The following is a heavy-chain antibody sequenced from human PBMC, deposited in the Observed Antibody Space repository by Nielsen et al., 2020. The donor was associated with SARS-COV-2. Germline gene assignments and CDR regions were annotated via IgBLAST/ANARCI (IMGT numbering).Heavy chain of an antibody. CDR2: ISSNGGST. J-gene: IGHJ4*02. D-gene: IGHD6-19*01. V-gene: IGHV3-64D*06. Sequence: WIRQPPGKGLEYVSAISSNGGSTYYADSVKGRFTISRDNSKNTLYLQMSSLRAEDTAVYYCVGFDSSGWEPDYWGQGTLVTVSS. CDR3: VGFDSSGWEPDY.